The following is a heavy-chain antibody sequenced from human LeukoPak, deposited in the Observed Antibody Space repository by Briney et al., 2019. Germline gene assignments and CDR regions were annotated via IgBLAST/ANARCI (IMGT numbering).Heavy chain of an antibody. CDR1: GGSITSYY. V-gene: IGHV4-59*12. D-gene: IGHD1-26*01. CDR2: IYYSGSI. Sequence: PSETLSLTCTVSGGSITSYYWSWIRQPPGKGLEWIAYIYYSGSINYNPSLKSRVTISVDTSKNQFSLKLSSVTAADTAVYYCARGTKWEPHYFDYWGQGTLVTVSS. J-gene: IGHJ4*02. CDR3: ARGTKWEPHYFDY.